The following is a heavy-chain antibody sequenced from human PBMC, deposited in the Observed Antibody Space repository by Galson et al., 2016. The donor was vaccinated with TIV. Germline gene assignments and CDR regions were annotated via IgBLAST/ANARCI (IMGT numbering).Heavy chain of an antibody. CDR1: GFSFSTYT. Sequence: SLRLSCAASGFSFSTYTVAWVHQAPGKAPFWVSIINYSGVITYYADSVKGRFSISRDNSKNMLHLQMNSLRAEDTAKYYCVRVYNGRFDSWGQGTLVTVST. V-gene: IGHV3-23*01. CDR2: INYSGVIT. J-gene: IGHJ4*02. D-gene: IGHD3-10*01. CDR3: VRVYNGRFDS.